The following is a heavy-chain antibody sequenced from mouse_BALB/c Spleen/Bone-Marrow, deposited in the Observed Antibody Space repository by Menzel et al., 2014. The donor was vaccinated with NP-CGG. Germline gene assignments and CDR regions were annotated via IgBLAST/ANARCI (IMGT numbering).Heavy chain of an antibody. J-gene: IGHJ3*01. CDR1: GFTFSNYG. CDR3: ARGYDYSSWFAY. D-gene: IGHD2-4*01. CDR2: INVNGDTT. V-gene: IGHV5-6-3*01. Sequence: EVKLVESGGGLVQPGGSLKLSCAASGFTFSNYGMSWVRQTPDKRLEMIATINVNGDTTYHPDSVKGRFTISRDNVKNTLYLQMSSLKSEDTAMCYCARGYDYSSWFAYWGQGTLVTVSA.